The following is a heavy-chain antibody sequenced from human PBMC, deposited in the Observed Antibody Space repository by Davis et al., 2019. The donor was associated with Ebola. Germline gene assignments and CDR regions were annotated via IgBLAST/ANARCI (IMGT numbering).Heavy chain of an antibody. CDR1: GGSISSYY. J-gene: IGHJ4*02. CDR3: ARVEIAYYFDY. V-gene: IGHV4-59*08. D-gene: IGHD5-12*01. CDR2: IYYSGST. Sequence: SETLSLTCTVSGGSISSYYWSWIRQPPGKGLEWIGYIYYSGSTNYNPSLKSRVTISVDTSKNQFSLKLSSVTAADTAVYYCARVEIAYYFDYWGQGTLVTVSS.